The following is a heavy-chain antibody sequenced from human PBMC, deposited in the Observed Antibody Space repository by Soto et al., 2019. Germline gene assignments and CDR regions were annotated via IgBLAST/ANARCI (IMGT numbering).Heavy chain of an antibody. J-gene: IGHJ4*02. V-gene: IGHV3-48*03. Sequence: GGSLRLSCAASGFTFSSYEMHWVREAPGKGLEWVSYISGSSDTRHIADSVKGRFTISRDNAKNSLYLQMDSLRAEDTAVYYCARATGYTNYGLDYWGEGALVTVSS. D-gene: IGHD2-8*01. CDR1: GFTFSSYE. CDR3: ARATGYTNYGLDY. CDR2: ISGSSDTR.